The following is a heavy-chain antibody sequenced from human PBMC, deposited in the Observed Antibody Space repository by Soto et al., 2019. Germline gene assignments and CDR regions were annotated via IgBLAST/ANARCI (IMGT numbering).Heavy chain of an antibody. J-gene: IGHJ5*02. CDR1: GFTFSTYA. CDR2: TRGAGDST. D-gene: IGHD3-3*01. Sequence: EVQMLESGGGSVQPGGSLRLSCAGSGFTFSTYAMGWVRQAPGKGLEWVSATRGAGDSTYYADSVEGRFTFSRDNSKNTLYLQTDSQRPEETVVYYFGKVPAPWLGFGVGHWCQGTLVTVS. V-gene: IGHV3-23*01. CDR3: GKVPAPWLGFGVGH.